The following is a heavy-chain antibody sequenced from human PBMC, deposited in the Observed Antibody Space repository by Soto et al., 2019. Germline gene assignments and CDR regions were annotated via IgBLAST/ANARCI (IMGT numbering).Heavy chain of an antibody. V-gene: IGHV1-8*01. CDR3: ARDQANYGMDV. Sequence: QVQLVQSGAEVKKPGASVKVSCKASGYTFTSYDINWVRQATGQGLEWMGWMNPNSANTDYAQKFQGRXPXTXXTAISTAYMELSSLRSEDTAVYYCARDQANYGMDVWGKGTTVTVSS. CDR1: GYTFTSYD. CDR2: MNPNSANT. J-gene: IGHJ6*04.